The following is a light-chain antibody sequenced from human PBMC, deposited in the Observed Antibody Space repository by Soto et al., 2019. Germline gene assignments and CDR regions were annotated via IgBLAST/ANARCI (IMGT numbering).Light chain of an antibody. CDR3: CSYAGSTLYV. Sequence: QSALTQPASVSGSPGQSITISCTGTSSGVGSYNLVSWYQQHPGKAPKLMIYEVSKRPSGVSNRFSGSKSGNTASLTISGLQAEDEADYYCCSYAGSTLYVFGTGTKLTVL. CDR1: SSGVGSYNL. J-gene: IGLJ1*01. CDR2: EVS. V-gene: IGLV2-23*02.